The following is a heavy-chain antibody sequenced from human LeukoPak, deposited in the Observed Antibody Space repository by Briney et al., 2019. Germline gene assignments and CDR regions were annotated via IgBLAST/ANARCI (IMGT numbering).Heavy chain of an antibody. V-gene: IGHV3-7*01. Sequence: GGSLRLSCAASGFTFSSYGMSWVRQVPGKGLEWVANIKQDGSERNYVDSVKGRFTISRDNAKNSLYLQMNSLRVEDTAVYYCARGLVVIESWGQGTLVTVSS. CDR1: GFTFSSYG. CDR2: IKQDGSER. J-gene: IGHJ4*02. D-gene: IGHD3-22*01. CDR3: ARGLVVIES.